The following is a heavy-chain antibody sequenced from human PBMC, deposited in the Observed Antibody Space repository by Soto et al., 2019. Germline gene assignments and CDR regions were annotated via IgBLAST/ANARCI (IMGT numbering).Heavy chain of an antibody. CDR2: IKQDGSEK. D-gene: IGHD3-10*01. CDR3: ARDSNMVRGVIHSLSPSDIDYGMDV. Sequence: PGWSLRLSCAASGFTFSSYWMSWVRQAPGKGLEWVANIKQDGSEKYYVDSVKGRFTISRDNAKNSLYLQMNSLRAEDTAVYYCARDSNMVRGVIHSLSPSDIDYGMDVWGQGTTVTVSS. V-gene: IGHV3-7*01. CDR1: GFTFSSYW. J-gene: IGHJ6*02.